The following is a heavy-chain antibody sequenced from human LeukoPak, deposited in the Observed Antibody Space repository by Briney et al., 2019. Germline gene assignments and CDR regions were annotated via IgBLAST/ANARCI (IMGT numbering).Heavy chain of an antibody. CDR2: INHSGST. CDR1: GGSFSGYY. D-gene: IGHD2-2*01. V-gene: IGHV4-34*01. CDR3: ARGSRISGGQYCSSTSCYGYNWFDP. Sequence: SETLSLTCAVYGGSFSGYYWSWIRQPPGKGLEWIGEINHSGSTNYNPSLKSRVTISVDKSKNQFSLKLSSVTAADTAVYYCARGSRISGGQYCSSTSCYGYNWFDPWGQGTLVTVSS. J-gene: IGHJ5*02.